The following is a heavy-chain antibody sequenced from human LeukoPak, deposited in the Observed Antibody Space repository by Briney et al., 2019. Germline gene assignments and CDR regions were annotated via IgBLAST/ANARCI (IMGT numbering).Heavy chain of an antibody. Sequence: SVKVSCKASGGTFSSYTISRVRQAPGQGLEWMGRIIPILGIANYAQKFQGRVTITADKSTSTAYMELSSLRSEDTAVYYCARGTFDGYNYYYYYGMDVWGQGTTVTVSS. D-gene: IGHD5-24*01. V-gene: IGHV1-69*02. J-gene: IGHJ6*02. CDR3: ARGTFDGYNYYYYYGMDV. CDR2: IIPILGIA. CDR1: GGTFSSYT.